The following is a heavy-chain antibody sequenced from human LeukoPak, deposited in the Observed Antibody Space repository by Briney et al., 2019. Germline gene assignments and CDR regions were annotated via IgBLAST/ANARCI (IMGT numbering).Heavy chain of an antibody. J-gene: IGHJ3*02. D-gene: IGHD3-22*01. CDR3: ARVGYYYDSSGYPSDAFDI. Sequence: SETLSLTCNVSGGSISSYYWSWIRQPPGKGLEWIGYIYYSGSTNYNPSLKSRVTISVDTSKNQFSLKLSSVTAADTAVYYCARVGYYYDSSGYPSDAFDIWGQGTMVTVSS. CDR1: GGSISSYY. V-gene: IGHV4-59*01. CDR2: IYYSGST.